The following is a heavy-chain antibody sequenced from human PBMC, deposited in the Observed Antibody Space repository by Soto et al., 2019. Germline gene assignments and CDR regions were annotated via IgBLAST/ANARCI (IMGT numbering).Heavy chain of an antibody. CDR2: LGESGTPT. CDR1: GFSFRSYA. J-gene: IGHJ6*02. V-gene: IGHV3-23*01. Sequence: EVQLLESGGGLVQPGGSLRLSCEASGFSFRSYAMKWVRQAPGKGLEWVSLLGESGTPTYYADSVKGRFTISRDNSGNTLFLEMYTLRAEDTAVYYCARYIPGVRYYGMDVWGQGTTVTVSS. CDR3: ARYIPGVRYYGMDV. D-gene: IGHD2-2*01.